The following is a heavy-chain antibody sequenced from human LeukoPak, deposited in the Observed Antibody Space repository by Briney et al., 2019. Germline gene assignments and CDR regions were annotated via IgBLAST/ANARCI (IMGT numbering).Heavy chain of an antibody. D-gene: IGHD6-19*01. Sequence: GGSLRLSCAASGFTFSRYAIHWVRQAPGKGLEWVAVMSYDGTNKYHAESVKGRFTISRDNSKNTLYLQMNSLRAEDTAVYYCARGASSGWYRYWGQGTLVTVSS. J-gene: IGHJ4*02. CDR2: MSYDGTNK. CDR3: ARGASSGWYRY. CDR1: GFTFSRYA. V-gene: IGHV3-30*03.